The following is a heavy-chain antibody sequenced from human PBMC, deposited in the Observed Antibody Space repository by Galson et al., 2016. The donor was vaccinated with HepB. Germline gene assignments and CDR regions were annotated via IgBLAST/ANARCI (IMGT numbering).Heavy chain of an antibody. D-gene: IGHD2-21*01. CDR3: ARSLSRAECGGDCYDSFYI. CDR2: LSWDDVK. CDR1: GFSLRTPGEG. J-gene: IGHJ3*02. Sequence: PALVKPTQTLTLTCPFSGFSLRTPGEGVGWIRQPPGKALEWLALLSWDDVKRYSLSLQIRYTTTKDTSKNQVILRMTNMDTVDTATYYCARSLSRAECGGDCYDSFYIWGQGTMVTVSS. V-gene: IGHV2-5*02.